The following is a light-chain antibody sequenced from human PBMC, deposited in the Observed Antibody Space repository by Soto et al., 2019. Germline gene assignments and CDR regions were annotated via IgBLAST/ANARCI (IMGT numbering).Light chain of an antibody. CDR3: QQYDKWPHT. V-gene: IGKV3-15*01. Sequence: EMVMRQSPATLSVSPGERATLSCRASQNLSRNLAWYQQQPGQAPRLLIFYASIRATGIPARFSGSGSGTDFTLTISSLQSEDFAVYYCQQYDKWPHTFGQGTKLEIK. CDR1: QNLSRN. CDR2: YAS. J-gene: IGKJ2*01.